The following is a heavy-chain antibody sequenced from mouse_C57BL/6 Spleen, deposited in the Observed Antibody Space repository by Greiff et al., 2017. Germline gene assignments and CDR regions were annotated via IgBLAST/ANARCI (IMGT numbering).Heavy chain of an antibody. V-gene: IGHV14-4*01. CDR1: GFNIKDDY. D-gene: IGHD1-1*01. J-gene: IGHJ3*01. CDR3: TTGDYYGSSYCAY. CDR2: IDPENGDT. Sequence: EVQLVESGAELVRPGASVKLSCTASGFNIKDDYMHWVKQRPEQGLEWIGWIDPENGDTEYASKFQGKATITADTSSNTAYLQLSSLTSEDTAVYYCTTGDYYGSSYCAYWGQGTLVTVSA.